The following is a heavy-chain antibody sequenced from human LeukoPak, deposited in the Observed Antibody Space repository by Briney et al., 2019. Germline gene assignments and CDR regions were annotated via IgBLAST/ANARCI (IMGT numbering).Heavy chain of an antibody. CDR1: GFSLSSSG. Sequence: PGGSLRLSCAASGFSLSSSGMHWVRQAPGKGLEWVAFIRHDGSDKYYADSVKGRFTISRDNSKNTLYLQMSSLRAEDTAVYYCARDDSLTDYNLDYWGQGTLVTVSS. CDR3: ARDDSLTDYNLDY. V-gene: IGHV3-30*02. CDR2: IRHDGSDK. J-gene: IGHJ4*02. D-gene: IGHD3-9*01.